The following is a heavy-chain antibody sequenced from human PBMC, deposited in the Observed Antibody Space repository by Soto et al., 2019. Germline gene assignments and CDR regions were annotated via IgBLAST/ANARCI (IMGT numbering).Heavy chain of an antibody. Sequence: PSVPLRLTCAVDGGTCGDFCCSWIRQTQGKGLEWIGEINHSGSTNYNPSLKSRVTISVDTSKNQFSLKLSSVTAADTAVYYCASRRGQWLARGLRHDYWGQGALVTVSS. V-gene: IGHV4-34*01. CDR3: ASRRGQWLARGLRHDY. D-gene: IGHD6-19*01. CDR2: INHSGST. J-gene: IGHJ4*02. CDR1: GGTCGDFC.